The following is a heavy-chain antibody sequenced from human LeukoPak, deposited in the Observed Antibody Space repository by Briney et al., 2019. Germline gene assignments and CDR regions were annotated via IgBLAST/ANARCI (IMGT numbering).Heavy chain of an antibody. V-gene: IGHV4-59*01. Sequence: SETLSLTCTVSGGSISSYYWSWIRQPPGKGLEWIGYIYYSGSTNYNPSLKSRVTISVDTSKNQFSLKLSSVTAADTAVYYCARMGDSVVPAAPEESGFDYWGQGTLVTVSS. D-gene: IGHD2-2*01. J-gene: IGHJ4*02. CDR2: IYYSGST. CDR1: GGSISSYY. CDR3: ARMGDSVVPAAPEESGFDY.